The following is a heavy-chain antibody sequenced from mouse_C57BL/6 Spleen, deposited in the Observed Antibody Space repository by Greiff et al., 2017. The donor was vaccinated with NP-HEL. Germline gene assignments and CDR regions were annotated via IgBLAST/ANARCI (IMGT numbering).Heavy chain of an antibody. J-gene: IGHJ3*01. Sequence: QVQLQQPGAELVRPGSSVKLSCKASGYTFTSYWMHWVKQRPIQGLEWIGNIDPSDSETHYNQKFKDKATLTVDKSSSTAYMQLSSLTSEDSAVYYCARERGYDYDGFAYWGQGTLVTVSA. CDR2: IDPSDSET. V-gene: IGHV1-52*01. D-gene: IGHD2-4*01. CDR1: GYTFTSYW. CDR3: ARERGYDYDGFAY.